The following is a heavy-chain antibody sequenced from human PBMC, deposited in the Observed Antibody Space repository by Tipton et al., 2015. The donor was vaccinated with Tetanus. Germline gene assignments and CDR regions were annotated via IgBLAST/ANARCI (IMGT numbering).Heavy chain of an antibody. V-gene: IGHV4-31*02. CDR2: IHYSGST. J-gene: IGHJ4*02. CDR1: GGSISSSGYY. D-gene: IGHD4-17*01. Sequence: RSLRLSCTVSGGSISSSGYYWSWIRQHTGKGLEWFGYIHYSGSTYYNPSLKSRVTMSIDTSKNQLSLKLSSVAAADTAVYYCARGGGDYGYYFDYWSQGTLVTVSS. CDR3: ARGGGDYGYYFDY.